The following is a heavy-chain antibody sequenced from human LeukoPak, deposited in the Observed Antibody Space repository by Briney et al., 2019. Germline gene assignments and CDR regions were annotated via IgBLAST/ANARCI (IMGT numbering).Heavy chain of an antibody. Sequence: SETLSLTCTVSGGSVSSGSYYWSWIRQPPGKGLEWIGYIYYSGSTNYNPSLMSRVTISVATSKNQFSLKLSSVTAADTAVYYCARSGNYDFWSGYSHWFDPWGQGTLVTVSS. J-gene: IGHJ5*02. V-gene: IGHV4-61*01. CDR2: IYYSGST. D-gene: IGHD3-3*01. CDR3: ARSGNYDFWSGYSHWFDP. CDR1: GGSVSSGSYY.